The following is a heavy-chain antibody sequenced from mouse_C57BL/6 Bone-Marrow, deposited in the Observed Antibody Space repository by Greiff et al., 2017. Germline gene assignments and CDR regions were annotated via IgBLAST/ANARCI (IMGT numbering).Heavy chain of an antibody. CDR3: TRRNTTVRGYFDY. CDR2: IYPGNSDT. CDR1: GYTFTSYW. J-gene: IGHJ2*01. V-gene: IGHV1-5*01. D-gene: IGHD1-1*01. Sequence: EVQLQQSGTVLARPGASVKMSCKTSGYTFTSYWMHWVKQRPGQGLEWIGAIYPGNSDTSYNQKFKGKAKLTAVTSASTAYMELSSLTNEDSAVYYCTRRNTTVRGYFDYWGQGTTLTVSS.